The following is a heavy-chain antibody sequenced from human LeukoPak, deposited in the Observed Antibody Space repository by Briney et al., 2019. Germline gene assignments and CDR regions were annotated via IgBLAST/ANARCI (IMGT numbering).Heavy chain of an antibody. J-gene: IGHJ4*02. D-gene: IGHD5-18*01. CDR1: GFTFSSYA. CDR3: VKGMDIAMVSAFDY. CDR2: ISSNGGST. V-gene: IGHV3-64D*09. Sequence: GGSLRLSCSASGFTFSSYAMHWVRQAPGKGLEYVSAISSNGGSTYYADSVKGRFTISRDNSKNTLYLQMSSLRAEDTAVCYCVKGMDIAMVSAFDYWGQGTLVTVSS.